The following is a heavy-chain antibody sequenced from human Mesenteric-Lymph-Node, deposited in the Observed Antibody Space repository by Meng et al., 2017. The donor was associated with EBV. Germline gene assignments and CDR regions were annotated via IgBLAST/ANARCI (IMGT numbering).Heavy chain of an antibody. CDR3: ARGLAYGEYGVDY. V-gene: IGHV7-4-1*02. CDR2: INTDTGFS. CDR1: GYTFNTYA. J-gene: IGHJ4*02. Sequence: QVQLVQSGSELKKPGASVKVCCKASGYTFNTYAMNWVRQAPGQGIEWMGWINTDTGFSTYAQGFTGRFVFSLDTSVSTAYLQISSLKAEETAVYYCARGLAYGEYGVDYWGQGTLVTVSS. D-gene: IGHD4-17*01.